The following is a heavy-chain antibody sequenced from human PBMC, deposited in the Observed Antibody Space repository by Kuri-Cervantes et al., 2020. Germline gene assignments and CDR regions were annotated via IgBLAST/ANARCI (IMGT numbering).Heavy chain of an antibody. Sequence: SETLSLTCAVSGGSISSINWWSWVRQPPGKGLEWIGEIYHSGSTNYNPSLKSRVTISVDTSKNQFSLKLSSVTAADTAVYYCARDGIRYVDWWGQGTLVTVSS. CDR2: IYHSGST. CDR1: GGSISSINW. J-gene: IGHJ4*02. CDR3: ARDGIRYVDW. V-gene: IGHV4-4*02. D-gene: IGHD3-9*01.